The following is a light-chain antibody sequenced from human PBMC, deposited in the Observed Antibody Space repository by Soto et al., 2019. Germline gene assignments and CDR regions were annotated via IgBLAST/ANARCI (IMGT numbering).Light chain of an antibody. V-gene: IGLV2-14*01. Sequence: QSVLTQPASVSGSPGQSIAISCTGTSSDVGGHNSVTWYQQHPGKAPKLMIYDVSNRPSGVSNRSSCSNASSTAPLTISGLPAEDEAYYYCSSYTSSSTLVFGGGTKVTVL. CDR1: SSDVGGHNS. CDR2: DVS. J-gene: IGLJ3*02. CDR3: SSYTSSSTLV.